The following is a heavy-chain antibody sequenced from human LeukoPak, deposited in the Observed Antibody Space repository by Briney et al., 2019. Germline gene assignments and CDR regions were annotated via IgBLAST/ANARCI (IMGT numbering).Heavy chain of an antibody. D-gene: IGHD3-10*01. CDR2: ISYDGSDK. CDR1: GFTFSSYG. J-gene: IGHJ4*02. V-gene: IGHV3-30*03. CDR3: AGSYGSGSYYGY. Sequence: PGGSLRLSCAASGFTFSSYGMHWVRQAPGKGLEWVAVISYDGSDKYYADSVKGRFTISRDNAKNSLYLQMNSLRAEDTAVYYCAGSYGSGSYYGYWGQGTQVTVSS.